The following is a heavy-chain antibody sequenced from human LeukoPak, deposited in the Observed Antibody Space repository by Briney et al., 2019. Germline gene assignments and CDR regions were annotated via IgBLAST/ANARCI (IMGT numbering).Heavy chain of an antibody. CDR3: ARKYYYDSSGYYGMDV. CDR2: IIPIFGTA. D-gene: IGHD3-22*01. J-gene: IGHJ6*02. Sequence: ASVKVSCKASGGTFSSYAISWVRQAPGQGLEWMGGIIPIFGTANCAQKFQGRVTITADESTSTAYMELSSLRSEDTAVYYCARKYYYDSSGYYGMDVWGQGTTVTVSS. V-gene: IGHV1-69*13. CDR1: GGTFSSYA.